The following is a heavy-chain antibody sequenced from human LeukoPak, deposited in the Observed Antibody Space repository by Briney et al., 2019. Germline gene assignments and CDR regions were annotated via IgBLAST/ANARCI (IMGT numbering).Heavy chain of an antibody. D-gene: IGHD3-3*01. CDR1: GGSISSYY. CDR2: IYYSGST. Sequence: SETLSLTCTVSGGSISSYYWSWIRQPPGKGLEWIGYIYYSGSTNYNPSLKSRVTISVDMSKNQFSLKLSSVTAADTAVYYCARQGRSGYDFWSGYYLDVWGQGTTVTVSS. CDR3: ARQGRSGYDFWSGYYLDV. J-gene: IGHJ6*02. V-gene: IGHV4-59*08.